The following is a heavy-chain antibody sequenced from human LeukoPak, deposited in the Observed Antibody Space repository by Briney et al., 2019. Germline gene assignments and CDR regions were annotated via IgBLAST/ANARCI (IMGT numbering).Heavy chain of an antibody. CDR2: IYYSGST. V-gene: IGHV4-59*11. CDR3: ARASSQYYDFWSGYQRDAFDI. CDR1: GGSISSHY. D-gene: IGHD3-3*01. Sequence: PSETLSLTCTVSGGSISSHYWSWIRQPPGKGLEWIGYIYYSGSTNYNPSLKSRVTISADTSKNQFSLKLSSVTAADTAVYYCARASSQYYDFWSGYQRDAFDIWGQGTMVTVSS. J-gene: IGHJ3*02.